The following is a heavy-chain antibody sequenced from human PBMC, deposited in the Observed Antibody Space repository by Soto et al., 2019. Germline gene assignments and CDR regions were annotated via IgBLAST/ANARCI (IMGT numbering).Heavy chain of an antibody. J-gene: IGHJ4*02. CDR1: GFTFSSYW. CDR2: INSDGSST. Sequence: EVQLVESGGGLVQPGGSLRLSCAASGFTFSSYWMHWVRQSPGKGLVWVSRINSDGSSTSYADSVKGRFTISRDNAKNTLYLQMTSRRAEDTAVYYCARGGITMVRGVIIHYWGQGTLFTVSS. V-gene: IGHV3-74*01. CDR3: ARGGITMVRGVIIHY. D-gene: IGHD3-10*01.